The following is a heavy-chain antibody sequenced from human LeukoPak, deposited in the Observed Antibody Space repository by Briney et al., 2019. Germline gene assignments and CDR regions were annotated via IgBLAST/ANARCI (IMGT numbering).Heavy chain of an antibody. CDR2: ISSSSSYI. V-gene: IGHV3-21*01. J-gene: IGHJ3*02. CDR3: ARGGYCSSTCCYSHDAFDI. CDR1: GFTFSSYW. D-gene: IGHD2-2*01. Sequence: GGSLRLSCAASGFTFSSYWMNWVRQAPGKGLEWVSSISSSSSYIYYADSVKGRFTISRDNAKNSLYLQMNSLRAEDTAVYYCARGGYCSSTCCYSHDAFDIWGQGTMVTVSS.